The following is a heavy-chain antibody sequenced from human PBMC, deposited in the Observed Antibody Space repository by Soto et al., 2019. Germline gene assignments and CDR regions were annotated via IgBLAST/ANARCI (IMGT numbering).Heavy chain of an antibody. CDR1: GYTFTDFY. V-gene: IGHV1-2*02. Sequence: QEQLVQSGTEVKKPGASVTVSCKSSGYTFTDFYLHWLRQAPGQGLEWVGWINPKTGDTKSSQKFTGRVTMSRDTSVSTAYIDLTSLTSDDTAMYYCATGTNGTNGWYHPWGQGTRVTVSS. CDR3: ATGTNGTNGWYHP. CDR2: INPKTGDT. J-gene: IGHJ5*02. D-gene: IGHD1-1*01.